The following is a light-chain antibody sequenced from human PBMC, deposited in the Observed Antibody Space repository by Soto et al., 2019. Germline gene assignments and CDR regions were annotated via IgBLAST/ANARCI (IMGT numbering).Light chain of an antibody. CDR3: QQTYSTPNT. J-gene: IGKJ1*01. CDR1: QSIRSY. V-gene: IGKV1-39*01. Sequence: DIQITQSPTALSASVGDRVTITCRASQSIRSYLNWYQQKPEKAPNLLIYAASSLQSGVPSRFSGSGSGTDFTLTISSLQPEDFATYYCQQTYSTPNTFGQGTKVDIK. CDR2: AAS.